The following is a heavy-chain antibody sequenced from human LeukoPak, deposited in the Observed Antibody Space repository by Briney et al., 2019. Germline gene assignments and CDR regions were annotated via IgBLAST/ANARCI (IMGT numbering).Heavy chain of an antibody. D-gene: IGHD6-19*01. V-gene: IGHV3-9*01. CDR1: GFTFDDYA. CDR2: ISWNSGSI. CDR3: AKVLGDAYSSGWWDY. Sequence: PGRSLRLSCAASGFTFDDYAMHWVRQAPGKGLEWVSGISWNSGSIGYADSVKGRFTISRDNAKNSLYLQMNSLRAEDTALYYCAKVLGDAYSSGWWDYWGQGTLVTVFS. J-gene: IGHJ4*02.